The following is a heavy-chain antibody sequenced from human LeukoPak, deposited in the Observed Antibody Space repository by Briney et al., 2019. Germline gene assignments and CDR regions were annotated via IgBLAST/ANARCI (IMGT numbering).Heavy chain of an antibody. V-gene: IGHV5-51*01. Sequence: GEPLKISCKGSGYTFTSYWIAWVRQMPGKGLEWMGIIYPGDSDTRYSPSFQGQVTISADKSISTAYLQWSSLKASDTAMYYCARPAGRGGTGYRNNCFGSWGQGTLVTVSS. CDR3: ARPAGRGGTGYRNNCFGS. D-gene: IGHD3/OR15-3a*01. CDR1: GYTFTSYW. CDR2: IYPGDSDT. J-gene: IGHJ5*01.